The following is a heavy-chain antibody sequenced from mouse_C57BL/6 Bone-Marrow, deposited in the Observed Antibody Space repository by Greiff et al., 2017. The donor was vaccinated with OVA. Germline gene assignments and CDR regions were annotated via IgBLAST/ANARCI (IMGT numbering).Heavy chain of an antibody. CDR2: INYDGSST. CDR1: GFTFSDYY. Sequence: EVKVVESEGGLVQPGSSMKLSCTASGFTFSDYYMAWVRQVPEKGLEWVANINYDGSSTYYLDSLKSRFIISRDNAKNILYLQMSSLKSEDTATYYCARGGWAICGSFAYWGQGTLVTVSA. V-gene: IGHV5-16*01. D-gene: IGHD3-1*01. CDR3: ARGGWAICGSFAY. J-gene: IGHJ3*01.